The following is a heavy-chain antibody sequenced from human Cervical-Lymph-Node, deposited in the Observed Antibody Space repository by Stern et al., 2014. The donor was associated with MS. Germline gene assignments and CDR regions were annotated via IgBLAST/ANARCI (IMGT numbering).Heavy chain of an antibody. Sequence: QVQLVESGGGVVQPGRSLRLSCAASGFTFSSYTMHWVRQAPGKGLEWVAVISYDGNSKFYADSVKGRFTISRDNSKNTLFLQMNSLRTEDAAVYYCARDGRSVWGQGTLVTVSS. V-gene: IGHV3-30-3*01. CDR1: GFTFSSYT. J-gene: IGHJ4*02. CDR2: ISYDGNSK. CDR3: ARDGRSV.